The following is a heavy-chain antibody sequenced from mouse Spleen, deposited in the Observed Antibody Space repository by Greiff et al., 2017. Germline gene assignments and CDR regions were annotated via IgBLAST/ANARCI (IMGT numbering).Heavy chain of an antibody. CDR1: GFTFTDYY. Sequence: EVQGVESGGGLVQPGGSLSLSCAASGFTFTDYYMSWVRQPPGKALEWLGFIRNKANGYTTEYSASVKGRFTISRDNSQSILYLQMNALRAEDSATYYCARCHSYYSYDVGAMDYWGQGTSVTVSS. CDR3: ARCHSYYSYDVGAMDY. J-gene: IGHJ4*01. D-gene: IGHD2-12*01. CDR2: IRNKANGYTT. V-gene: IGHV7-3*01.